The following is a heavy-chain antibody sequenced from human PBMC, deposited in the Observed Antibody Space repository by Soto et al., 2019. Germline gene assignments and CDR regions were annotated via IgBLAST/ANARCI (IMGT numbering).Heavy chain of an antibody. CDR1: GGSISSSSYY. Sequence: PSETLSLTCTVSGGSISSSSYYWGWIRQPPGKGLEWIGSIYYSGSTYYNPSLKSRVTISVDTSKNQFSLKLSSVTAADTAVYYCARRSYYGSGSYPPGFDYWGQGTLVTVSS. CDR2: IYYSGST. D-gene: IGHD3-10*01. CDR3: ARRSYYGSGSYPPGFDY. V-gene: IGHV4-39*01. J-gene: IGHJ4*02.